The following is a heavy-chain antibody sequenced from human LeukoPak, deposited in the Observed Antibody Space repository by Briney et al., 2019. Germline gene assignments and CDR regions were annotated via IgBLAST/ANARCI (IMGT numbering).Heavy chain of an antibody. CDR2: ISSSSSYI. J-gene: IGHJ3*02. CDR3: AKLPRGGWFGAFDI. Sequence: GGSLRLSCAASGFTFSSYSMNWVRQAPGKGLEWVSSISSSSSYIYYADSVKGRFTISRDNAKNSLYLQMNSLRAEDTAVYYCAKLPRGGWFGAFDIWGQGTMVTVSS. CDR1: GFTFSSYS. V-gene: IGHV3-21*01. D-gene: IGHD6-19*01.